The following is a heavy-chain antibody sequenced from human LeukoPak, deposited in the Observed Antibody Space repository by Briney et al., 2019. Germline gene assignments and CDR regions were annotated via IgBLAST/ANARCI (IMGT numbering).Heavy chain of an antibody. CDR2: IYYSGST. CDR3: ARYIVVVPAAIWWFDP. D-gene: IGHD2-2*02. V-gene: IGHV4-31*03. J-gene: IGHJ5*02. CDR1: GGSISSGGYY. Sequence: SETLSLTCTVSGGSISSGGYYWSWIRQHPGKGLEWIGYIYYSGSTYYNPSLKSRVTISVDTSKNQFSPKLSSVTAADTAVYYCARYIVVVPAAIWWFDPWGQGTLVTVSS.